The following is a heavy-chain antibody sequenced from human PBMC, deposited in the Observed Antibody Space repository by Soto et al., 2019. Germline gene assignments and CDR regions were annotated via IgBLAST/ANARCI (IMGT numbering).Heavy chain of an antibody. V-gene: IGHV1-18*04. CDR3: ARDTGDTAMVMGFYYYYGMGA. J-gene: IGHJ6*04. CDR1: GYTFTSYG. D-gene: IGHD5-18*01. CDR2: ISAYNGNT. Sequence: GASVKVSGKASGYTFTSYGISWVRQAPGQGLEWMGWISAYNGNTNYAQKLQGRVTMTTDTPTSTAYMELRSLRSDDTAVYYCARDTGDTAMVMGFYYYYGMGAWGKRTTVTVSS.